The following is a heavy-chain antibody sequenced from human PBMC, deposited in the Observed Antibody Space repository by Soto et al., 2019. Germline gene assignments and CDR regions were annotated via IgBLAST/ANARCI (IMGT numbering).Heavy chain of an antibody. J-gene: IGHJ6*02. CDR2: IIPIFGTA. CDR3: ARHYDSSGYGGVYYYYGMDV. V-gene: IGHV1-69*13. CDR1: GGTFSSYA. Sequence: SVKVSCKASGGTFSSYAFSRVREAAGQGLEWMGGIIPIFGTANYAQKFQGRVTITADESTSTAYMELSSLRSEDTAVYYCARHYDSSGYGGVYYYYGMDVWGQGTTVTVS. D-gene: IGHD3-22*01.